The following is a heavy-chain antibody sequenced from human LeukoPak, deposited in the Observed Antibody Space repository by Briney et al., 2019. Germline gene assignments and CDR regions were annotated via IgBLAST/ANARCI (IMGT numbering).Heavy chain of an antibody. Sequence: GGSLRLSCAASGFTFSSYWMHWVRQAPGKGLVWVSRISSDGSSTSYADSVKGRFTISRDDAKNTLYLQMNSLRAEDTAVYYCAREGRIQNYYYYMDVWGKGTTVTVSS. J-gene: IGHJ6*03. V-gene: IGHV3-74*01. CDR1: GFTFSSYW. CDR3: AREGRIQNYYYYMDV. CDR2: ISSDGSST.